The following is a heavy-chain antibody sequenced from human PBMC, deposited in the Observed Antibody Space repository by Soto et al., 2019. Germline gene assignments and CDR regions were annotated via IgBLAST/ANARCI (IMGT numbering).Heavy chain of an antibody. CDR2: IYYSGST. Sequence: SETLSLTCTVSGGSISSGDYYWSWIRQPPGKGLEWIGYIYYSGSTYYNPSLKSRVTISVDTSKNQFSLKLSSVTAADTAVYYCARAPWIQLWSPRNCFDPWGQGTLVTVSS. CDR1: GGSISSGDYY. CDR3: ARAPWIQLWSPRNCFDP. D-gene: IGHD5-18*01. V-gene: IGHV4-30-4*01. J-gene: IGHJ5*02.